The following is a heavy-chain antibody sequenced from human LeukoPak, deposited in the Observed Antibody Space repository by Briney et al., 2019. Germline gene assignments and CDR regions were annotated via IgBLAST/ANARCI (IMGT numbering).Heavy chain of an antibody. CDR3: ATLMVGPTDPHDY. Sequence: GGSLRLSCAASGCTFSTYTMHWVRQAPGKGLEWLSSISRSSSHRYYADSVKGRFTISRDNARNSVYLQMKSLRAEDTAIYYCATLMVGPTDPHDYWGQGTQVTVSS. V-gene: IGHV3-21*01. CDR2: ISRSSSHR. J-gene: IGHJ4*02. D-gene: IGHD1-26*01. CDR1: GCTFSTYT.